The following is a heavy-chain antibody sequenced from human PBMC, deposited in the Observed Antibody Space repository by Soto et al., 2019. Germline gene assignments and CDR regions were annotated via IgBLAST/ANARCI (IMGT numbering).Heavy chain of an antibody. CDR1: GVPISGSDYH. V-gene: IGHV4-30-4*01. CDR3: AIGSEAKRYFDL. J-gene: IGHJ2*01. D-gene: IGHD1-26*01. Sequence: QVQLEESGPGLVKPSQTLSLMCTVSGVPISGSDYHWSWIRQSPGKGLDWIGYIFPSGATHYNSSPGSRMTMSVETSKSQFSLRLTAVTAADTAVYFCAIGSEAKRYFDLWGRGTIVNGSS. CDR2: IFPSGAT.